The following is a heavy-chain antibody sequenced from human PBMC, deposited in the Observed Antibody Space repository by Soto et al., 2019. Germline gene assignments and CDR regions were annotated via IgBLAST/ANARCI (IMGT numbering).Heavy chain of an antibody. V-gene: IGHV1-2*04. Sequence: QVQLVQSGAEVKKPGASVKVSCKASGYTFTGYYMHWVRQAPGQGLEWMGWINPNSGGTNYAQKFQGWVTMATDTSMRTAYMELSRLRSDDTAVYYCAREGYYDSSGEPYFDYWGQGTLVTVSS. D-gene: IGHD3-22*01. J-gene: IGHJ4*02. CDR3: AREGYYDSSGEPYFDY. CDR1: GYTFTGYY. CDR2: INPNSGGT.